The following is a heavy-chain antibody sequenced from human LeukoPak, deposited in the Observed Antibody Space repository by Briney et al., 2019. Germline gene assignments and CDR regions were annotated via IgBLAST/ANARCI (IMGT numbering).Heavy chain of an antibody. J-gene: IGHJ4*02. V-gene: IGHV3-23*01. CDR3: ARGRKLGAPTYFFDY. CDR1: GFTFSSYA. Sequence: GGSLRLSCAASGFTFSSYAMSWVRQAPGQGLEWVSGISGSGDNTYYADSVRGRFTIYRDKSKSTVYLQMNSLGVEDTAIYYCARGRKLGAPTYFFDYWGQGTLVTVSS. CDR2: ISGSGDNT. D-gene: IGHD1-26*01.